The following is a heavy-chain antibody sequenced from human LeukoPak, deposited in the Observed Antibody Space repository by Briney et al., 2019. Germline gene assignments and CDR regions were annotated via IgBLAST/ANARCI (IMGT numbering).Heavy chain of an antibody. D-gene: IGHD2-2*01. CDR1: GFTFSSYG. CDR3: AKESQLGYCSSTSCFYYYGMDV. J-gene: IGHJ6*02. Sequence: PGGSLRLSCAASGFTFSSYGMHWVRQAPGKGLEWVAVISYDGSNKYYADSVKGRFTISRDNSKNTLYLQMNSLRAEDTAVYYCAKESQLGYCSSTSCFYYYGMDVWGQGTTVTVSS. CDR2: ISYDGSNK. V-gene: IGHV3-30*18.